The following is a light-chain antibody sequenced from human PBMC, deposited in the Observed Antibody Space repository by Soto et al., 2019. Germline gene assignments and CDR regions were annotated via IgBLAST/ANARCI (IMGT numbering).Light chain of an antibody. CDR1: QGISSY. CDR2: AAF. Sequence: AIRMTQSPSSFSASTGDRVTITCRASQGISSYLAWYQQKPGKAPKLLIYAAFTLQSGVSSRFGGSGSGTDFTLTISCLQSEDFATYYCQQYYSYPFTFGPGTKVDIK. J-gene: IGKJ3*01. CDR3: QQYYSYPFT. V-gene: IGKV1-8*01.